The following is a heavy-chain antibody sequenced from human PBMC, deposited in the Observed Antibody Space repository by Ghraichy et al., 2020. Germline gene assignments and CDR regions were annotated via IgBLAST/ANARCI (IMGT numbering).Heavy chain of an antibody. Sequence: GSLNISCAASGFTFSNYAMSWVRQSPGKGLEWVSAITGSGGDTYSADSVKGRFTISRDNSKSMLFLLMNSLIAEDTAVYYCAKGSSSSRPYYFDYWGQGTLVTVSS. V-gene: IGHV3-23*01. D-gene: IGHD6-6*01. CDR3: AKGSSSSRPYYFDY. CDR1: GFTFSNYA. J-gene: IGHJ4*02. CDR2: ITGSGGDT.